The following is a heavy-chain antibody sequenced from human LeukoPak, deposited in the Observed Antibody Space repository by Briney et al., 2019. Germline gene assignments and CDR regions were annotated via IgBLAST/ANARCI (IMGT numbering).Heavy chain of an antibody. CDR2: ISHVGGT. CDR3: AKDREYDDSCDYNG. V-gene: IGHV3-23*01. D-gene: IGHD3-22*01. Sequence: GGSLRLSCAASTFTFSSFSMSWVRQAPEKGLEWVSTISHVGGTYYADSVRGRFTISRDDSKNMVYLQMDSLRAEDTAVYYCAKDREYDDSCDYNGWGQGTLVTVSS. CDR1: TFTFSSFS. J-gene: IGHJ4*02.